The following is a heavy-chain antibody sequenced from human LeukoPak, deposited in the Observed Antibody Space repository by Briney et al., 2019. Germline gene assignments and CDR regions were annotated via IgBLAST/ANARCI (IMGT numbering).Heavy chain of an antibody. CDR1: GFTFSSYS. D-gene: IGHD2-8*01. V-gene: IGHV3-48*01. CDR2: ISSSSSTI. Sequence: GGSLRLSCAASGFTFSSYSMNWVRQAPGKGLEWVSYISSSSSTIYYADSAKGRFTISRDNAKNSLYLQMSSLRADDTAVYYCAARPYCTTATCPKTNWFDPWGQGTLVTVSS. J-gene: IGHJ5*02. CDR3: AARPYCTTATCPKTNWFDP.